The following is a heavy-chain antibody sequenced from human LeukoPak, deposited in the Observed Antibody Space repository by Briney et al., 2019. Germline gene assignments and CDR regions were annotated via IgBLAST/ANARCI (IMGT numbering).Heavy chain of an antibody. J-gene: IGHJ6*02. CDR3: AREIGHIVVVTALRWGSMDV. CDR1: GYTFTSYA. CDR2: INTNTGNP. D-gene: IGHD2-21*02. V-gene: IGHV7-4-1*02. Sequence: ASVKVSCKASGYTFTSYAMNWVRQAPGQGLEWMGWINTNTGNPTYAQGFTGRFVFSLDTSVSTAYLQISSLKAEDTAVYYCAREIGHIVVVTALRWGSMDVWGQGTTVTVSS.